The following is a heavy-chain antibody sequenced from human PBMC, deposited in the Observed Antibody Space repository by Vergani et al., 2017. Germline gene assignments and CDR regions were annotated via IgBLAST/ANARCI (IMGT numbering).Heavy chain of an antibody. V-gene: IGHV3-30*04. Sequence: QVQLVESGGGVVQPGRSLRLSCAASGFTFSSYAMHWVRQAPGKGLEWVAVISYDGSNKYYADSVKGRFTISRDNSKNTLYLQMNSLRAEDTAVYYCAKDPRKGRNEAYYYYYYMDVWGKGP. CDR3: AKDPRKGRNEAYYYYYYMDV. CDR2: ISYDGSNK. D-gene: IGHD1-14*01. J-gene: IGHJ6*03. CDR1: GFTFSSYA.